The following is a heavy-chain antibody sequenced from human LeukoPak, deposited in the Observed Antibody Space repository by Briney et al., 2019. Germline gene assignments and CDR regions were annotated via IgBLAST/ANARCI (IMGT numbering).Heavy chain of an antibody. J-gene: IGHJ6*03. V-gene: IGHV4-39*07. CDR3: AREYSRFYYYYMDV. Sequence: ASETLSLTCTASGGSISSSSYYWSWIRQPPGKGLEWIGEISHSGSTNYNPSLKSRVTISVDTSKNQFSLKLSSVTAADTAVYYCAREYSRFYYYYMDVWGKGTTVTVSS. CDR1: GGSISSSSYY. CDR2: ISHSGST. D-gene: IGHD6-13*01.